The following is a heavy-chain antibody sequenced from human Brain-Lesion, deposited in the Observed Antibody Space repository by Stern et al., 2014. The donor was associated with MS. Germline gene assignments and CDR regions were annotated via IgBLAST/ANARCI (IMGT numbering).Heavy chain of an antibody. CDR1: GFTFSRYW. CDR2: INQDGSEK. Sequence: EVQLVQSGGGLVQPGGSLRLSCAASGFTFSRYWMSWVRQAPGKGLEWVANINQDGSEKYSVDSVEGRFTISRDNAKNSLYLQMNSLRAEDTAVYYCGRHCSGASCYEEGIDYWGQGTLVTVSS. D-gene: IGHD2-15*01. J-gene: IGHJ4*02. V-gene: IGHV3-7*01. CDR3: GRHCSGASCYEEGIDY.